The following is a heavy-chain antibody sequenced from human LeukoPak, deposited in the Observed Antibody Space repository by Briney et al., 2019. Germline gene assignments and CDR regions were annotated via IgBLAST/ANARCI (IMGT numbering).Heavy chain of an antibody. CDR1: GSSISGYY. D-gene: IGHD3-10*01. Sequence: SETLSLTCTVSGSSISGYYWTWIRQPAGKGLEWIGHMYASGNTNYNPSLNSRVTMSVDTSKNQFSLNLRSVTAADTAVYYCARNQIRGFGEIRDWGQGTLVTVSS. CDR2: MYASGNT. CDR3: ARNQIRGFGEIRD. V-gene: IGHV4-4*07. J-gene: IGHJ4*02.